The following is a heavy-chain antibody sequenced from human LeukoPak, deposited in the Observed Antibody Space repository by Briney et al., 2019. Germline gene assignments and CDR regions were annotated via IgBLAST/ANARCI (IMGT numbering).Heavy chain of an antibody. CDR3: AREGAHAHGEYAHYEAFDI. D-gene: IGHD3-10*01. CDR2: IYSGGST. V-gene: IGHV3-53*01. J-gene: IGHJ3*02. Sequence: GGSLRLSCAASGFTVSSNYMSWVRQAPGKGLEWVSVIYSGGSTYYADSVKGRFTISRDNSKNTLYLQMNSLRAEDTAVYYCAREGAHAHGEYAHYEAFDIWGQGTMVTVSS. CDR1: GFTVSSNY.